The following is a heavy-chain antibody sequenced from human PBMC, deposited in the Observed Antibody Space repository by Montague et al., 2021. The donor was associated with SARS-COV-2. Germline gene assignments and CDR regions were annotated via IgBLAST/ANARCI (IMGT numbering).Heavy chain of an antibody. D-gene: IGHD5/OR15-5a*01. V-gene: IGHV3-74*01. Sequence: SLRLSCAASGFTFSTSWMHWVRQAPGKGLVWVSHINSDGSGTGSADSVKGRFTISRDNAKNTLFLQMSSLRAEATAVYFCARDVSYAMAAGGKGTTVTVSS. J-gene: IGHJ6*04. CDR1: GFTFSTSW. CDR2: INSDGSGT. CDR3: ARDVSYAMAA.